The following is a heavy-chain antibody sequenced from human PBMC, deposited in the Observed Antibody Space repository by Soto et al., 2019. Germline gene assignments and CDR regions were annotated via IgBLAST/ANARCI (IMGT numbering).Heavy chain of an antibody. J-gene: IGHJ4*02. D-gene: IGHD5-12*01. V-gene: IGHV4-30-4*01. CDR3: AREWLTRHGYFDY. CDR1: GGSISSGDYY. Sequence: QVQLQESGPGLVKPSQTLSLTCTVSGGSISSGDYYWSWIRQPPGKGLEWIGYIYYSGSTYYNPSLKSRVTISVDTSKNQFSLELSSVTAADTAVYYCAREWLTRHGYFDYWGQGTLVTVSS. CDR2: IYYSGST.